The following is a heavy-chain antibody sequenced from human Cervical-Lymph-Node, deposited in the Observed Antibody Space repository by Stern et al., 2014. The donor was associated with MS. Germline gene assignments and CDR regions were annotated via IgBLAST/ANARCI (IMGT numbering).Heavy chain of an antibody. Sequence: QLVQSGGGLVQPGRSLRLSCAASGFTFDDYAMHWVRQAPGKGLEWVSGISWNSGSIGYADSVKGRFTISRDNAKNSLYLQMNSLRAEDTALYYCAKDRVLYYYSYGMDVWGQGTTVTVSS. CDR1: GFTFDDYA. J-gene: IGHJ6*02. V-gene: IGHV3-9*01. D-gene: IGHD6-13*01. CDR3: AKDRVLYYYSYGMDV. CDR2: ISWNSGSI.